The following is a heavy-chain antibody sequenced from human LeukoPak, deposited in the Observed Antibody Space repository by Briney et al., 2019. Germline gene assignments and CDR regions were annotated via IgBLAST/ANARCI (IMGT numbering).Heavy chain of an antibody. CDR1: GFTFSSFS. CDR2: IRGGSSDI. D-gene: IGHD4-17*01. V-gene: IGHV3-21*05. J-gene: IGHJ3*02. Sequence: GGSLRLSCATSGFTFSSFSMNWVRQAPGKGLEWVSYIRGGSSDIHYADSVKGRFTISRDDAKNSLYLQMNSLRAEDTAVYYCARPQVNVYGDCGIWGQGTMVAVSS. CDR3: ARPQVNVYGDCGI.